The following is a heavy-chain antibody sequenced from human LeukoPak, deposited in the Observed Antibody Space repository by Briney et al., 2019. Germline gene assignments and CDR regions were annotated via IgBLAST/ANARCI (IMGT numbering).Heavy chain of an antibody. V-gene: IGHV4-4*07. CDR1: GGSISIYY. CDR3: ARYMAYSSSWSYYYYMDV. J-gene: IGHJ6*03. D-gene: IGHD6-13*01. Sequence: SETLSLTCTVSGGSISIYYWSWIRQPAGKGLEWIGRIYTSGSTNYNPSLKSRVTISVDKSKNQFSLKLNSVTAADTAVYYCARYMAYSSSWSYYYYMDVWGKGTTVTVSS. CDR2: IYTSGST.